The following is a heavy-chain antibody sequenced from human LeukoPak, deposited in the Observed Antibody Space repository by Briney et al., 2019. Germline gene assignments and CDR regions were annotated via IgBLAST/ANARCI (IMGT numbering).Heavy chain of an antibody. Sequence: ASVKVSCKTSGDTFSNYGISWVRQAPGQGLEWMGGIVPIYGTTDFTKKFQGRVTITADGSTRTAYMELSSLRSDDTAVYYCARDLWSPVYQLPGDYWGQGTLVTVSS. CDR3: ARDLWSPVYQLPGDY. J-gene: IGHJ4*02. D-gene: IGHD2-2*01. CDR1: GDTFSNYG. CDR2: IVPIYGTT. V-gene: IGHV1-69*13.